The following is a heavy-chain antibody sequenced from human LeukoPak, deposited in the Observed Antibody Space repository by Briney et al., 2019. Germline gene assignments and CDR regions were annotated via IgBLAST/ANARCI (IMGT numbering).Heavy chain of an antibody. J-gene: IGHJ4*02. D-gene: IGHD6-19*01. V-gene: IGHV4-4*07. Sequence: SETLSLTCTVSGGSISSHYWSWIRQPAGKGLEWIGRIYTSGSTNYNPSLKSRVTISVDTSKNQFSLKLSSVTAADTAVYYCARGPAVAEARGPYYFDYWGQGTLVTVSS. CDR3: ARGPAVAEARGPYYFDY. CDR1: GGSISSHY. CDR2: IYTSGST.